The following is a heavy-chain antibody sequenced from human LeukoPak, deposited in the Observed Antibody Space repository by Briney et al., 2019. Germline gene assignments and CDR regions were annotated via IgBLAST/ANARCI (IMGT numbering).Heavy chain of an antibody. Sequence: GASVKVSCKASGYIFTSYGINWVRQAPGQGLGWMGWISPYNGNTNYAQRVQGRVTMTTDTSTSTAYMELRSLRSDDAAVYYCARDGNGYFPAGIDNWFDPWGQGTLVTVSS. CDR1: GYIFTSYG. V-gene: IGHV1-18*01. CDR3: ARDGNGYFPAGIDNWFDP. CDR2: ISPYNGNT. D-gene: IGHD5-24*01. J-gene: IGHJ5*02.